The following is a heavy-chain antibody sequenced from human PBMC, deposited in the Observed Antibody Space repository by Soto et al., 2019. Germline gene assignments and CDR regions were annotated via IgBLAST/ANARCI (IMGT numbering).Heavy chain of an antibody. CDR2: IYWDDDK. CDR1: GFSLSSSGVG. J-gene: IGHJ4*02. CDR3: AHRQDYGNTVDY. V-gene: IGHV2-5*02. Sequence: QITLKESGPTLVKPTQTLTLTCTFSGFSLSSSGVGVGWIRQPPGKALEWLALIYWDDDKRYSPSLKSRLTIATNTSKNPVVITVDKTDRVDTAGSCCAHRQDYGNTVDYWGLGSLVTVSS. D-gene: IGHD4-17*01.